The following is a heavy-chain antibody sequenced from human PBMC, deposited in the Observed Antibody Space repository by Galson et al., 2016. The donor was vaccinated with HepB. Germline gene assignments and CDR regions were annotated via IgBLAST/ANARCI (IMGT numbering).Heavy chain of an antibody. Sequence: SLRLSCAVSGFTFSSYWMSWVRQAPGKGLEWVANIKDDGSEKYYVDSVKGRFTISRDNAKNSLYLQMNSLRAKDTAVYYCARFVRRSSVNDDYWGQGTLVTVSS. CDR1: GFTFSSYW. V-gene: IGHV3-7*01. D-gene: IGHD5/OR15-5a*01. J-gene: IGHJ4*02. CDR3: ARFVRRSSVNDDY. CDR2: IKDDGSEK.